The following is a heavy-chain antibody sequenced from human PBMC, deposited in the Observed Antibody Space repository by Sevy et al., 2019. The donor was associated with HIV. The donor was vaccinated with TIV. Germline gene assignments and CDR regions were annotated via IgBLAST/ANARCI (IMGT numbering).Heavy chain of an antibody. CDR1: GLSFSNAW. J-gene: IGHJ4*02. Sequence: GGCLRLSCAASGLSFSNAWMAWVRQAPGKGLEWVGRIRSETGGGTTDFAAFAKGKFTISRDDPKNTLYLQMNSLKTEDTTVYYCAIDHRPHGMIVVPFEKWGLGTLVTVSS. CDR3: AIDHRPHGMIVVPFEK. V-gene: IGHV3-15*01. D-gene: IGHD3-22*01. CDR2: IRSETGGGTT.